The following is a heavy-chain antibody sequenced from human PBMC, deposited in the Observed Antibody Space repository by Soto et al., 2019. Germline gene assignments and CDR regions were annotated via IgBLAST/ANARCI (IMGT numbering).Heavy chain of an antibody. CDR3: AREMWNDYYYGMDV. CDR1: GFTFSSYA. D-gene: IGHD1-1*01. V-gene: IGHV3-30-3*01. CDR2: ISYDGSKK. J-gene: IGHJ6*02. Sequence: QVQLVESGGGVVQPGRSLRLSCAASGFTFSSYAMHWVRQAPGKGLEWVAVISYDGSKKYYADSVKGRFTISRDNSKNTLYLKMNSLRAEDTAVYYCAREMWNDYYYGMDVWGQGTTVTVSS.